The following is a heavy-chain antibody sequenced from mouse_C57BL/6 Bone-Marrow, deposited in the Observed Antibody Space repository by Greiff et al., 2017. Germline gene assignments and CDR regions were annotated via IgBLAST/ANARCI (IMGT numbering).Heavy chain of an antibody. Sequence: EVKLVESGGGLVKPGGSLKLSCAASGFTFSSYTMPWVRQTPEKRLEWVATISGGGGNTYYPASVKGRFTISRDNAKNTLYLQMSSLMYEATALYYCARRGFPYYAMDYWGRGTSVTVTS. J-gene: IGHJ4*01. CDR3: ARRGFPYYAMDY. CDR2: ISGGGGNT. CDR1: GFTFSSYT. V-gene: IGHV5-9*01.